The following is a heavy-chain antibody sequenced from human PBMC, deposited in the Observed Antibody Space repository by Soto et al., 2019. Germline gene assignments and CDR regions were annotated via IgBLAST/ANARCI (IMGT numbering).Heavy chain of an antibody. CDR1: GFTFSNAW. CDR3: TTDLAGGLSVYYFDY. J-gene: IGHJ4*02. Sequence: PGASLRLSFAATGFTFSNAWMSWVRQAPGKGLEWVGRIKSKTDGGTTDYAAPVKGRFTTSRDDSKSTLCLQMNSLKTEDTAVDYGTTDLAGGLSVYYFDYWGQGTLVTVSS. CDR2: IKSKTDGGTT. V-gene: IGHV3-15*01. D-gene: IGHD3-10*01.